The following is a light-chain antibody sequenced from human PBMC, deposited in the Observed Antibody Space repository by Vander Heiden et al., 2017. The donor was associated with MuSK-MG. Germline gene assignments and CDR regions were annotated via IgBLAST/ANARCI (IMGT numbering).Light chain of an antibody. V-gene: IGKV3-11*01. CDR3: QHRSNWLT. Sequence: EIVLTQSPATLSLSPGDRATLSCRASQSVNIYLVWYQQKPGQSPSLLIYVASKRATGIPARFSGSGSGTDFTLTIISLEPEDIAVYSWQHRSNWLTFGGGTKVEIK. CDR1: QSVNIY. CDR2: VAS. J-gene: IGKJ4*01.